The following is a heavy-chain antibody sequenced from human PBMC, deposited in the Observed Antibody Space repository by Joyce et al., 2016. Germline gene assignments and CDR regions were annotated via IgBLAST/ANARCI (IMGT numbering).Heavy chain of an antibody. J-gene: IGHJ4*02. CDR2: INYSGNT. CDR3: ARVPLSSAFDY. D-gene: IGHD1-26*01. CDR1: GGSISDGGYY. Sequence: QVQLQESGPGLVQPSQTLSLTCGVSGGSISDGGYYWSWIRQRPGQGLEWIGYINYSGNTYYNPPLKSRLTISIDVSKNQFSLRLTSVTAADTAVYYCARVPLSSAFDYWGQGILVTVSS. V-gene: IGHV4-31*11.